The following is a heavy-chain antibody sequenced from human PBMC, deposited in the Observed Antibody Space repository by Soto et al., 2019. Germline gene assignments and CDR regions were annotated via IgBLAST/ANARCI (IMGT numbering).Heavy chain of an antibody. J-gene: IGHJ5*02. Sequence: SETLCLTCTVSGGSISSYYWSWIRQPPGKGLEWIGYIDYSGSTNYNPSLKSRVTISVDTSKNQVSLKLSSMTAADTAVYYRARPEGVSDILTGYYGSAWLDPWGQGTLVTGSS. V-gene: IGHV4-59*08. D-gene: IGHD3-9*01. CDR1: GGSISSYY. CDR2: IDYSGST. CDR3: ARPEGVSDILTGYYGSAWLDP.